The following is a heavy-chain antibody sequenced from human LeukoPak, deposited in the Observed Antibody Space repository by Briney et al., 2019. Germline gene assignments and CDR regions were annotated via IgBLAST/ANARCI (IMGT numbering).Heavy chain of an antibody. CDR1: GFTFNSYA. CDR2: IWYDGTIK. D-gene: IGHD3-9*01. Sequence: GGSLRLSCAASGFTFNSYAMRWVRQAPGKGLEWMAVIWYDGTIKYYTDSVKGRFTISRDNSKNTVYLQMNRLRAEDTAVYYCASDILTGYTETNFWGQGTLVTVSS. CDR3: ASDILTGYTETNF. J-gene: IGHJ4*02. V-gene: IGHV3-33*01.